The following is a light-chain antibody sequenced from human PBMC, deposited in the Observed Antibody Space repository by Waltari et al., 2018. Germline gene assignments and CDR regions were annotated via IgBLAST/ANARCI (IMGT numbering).Light chain of an antibody. CDR1: SSDVGSYTY. V-gene: IGLV2-23*02. Sequence: QSALTQPASVSGSPGQSITISCTGTSSDVGSYTYVAWYQQRPGKAPKLLIYEVNKRPSGASNRFSGSKSGNTASLTISGLQAEDEADYHCCSYAGSSTFVVFGGGTKVTVL. CDR3: CSYAGSSTFVV. CDR2: EVN. J-gene: IGLJ3*02.